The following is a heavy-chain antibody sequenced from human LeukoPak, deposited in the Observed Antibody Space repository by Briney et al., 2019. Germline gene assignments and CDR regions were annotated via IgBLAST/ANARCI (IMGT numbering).Heavy chain of an antibody. J-gene: IGHJ4*02. Sequence: WETLSLTCTVSNDSFSNYYWTWIRQSPGKALEWIGYVYYTDKTHYNPSLKSRVFISADTSQNQFSLRLISVTATDTAMYYCARQTGSGLFTLPGGQGTLVTVSS. V-gene: IGHV4-59*08. CDR1: NDSFSNYY. CDR2: VYYTDKT. D-gene: IGHD3/OR15-3a*01. CDR3: ARQTGSGLFTLP.